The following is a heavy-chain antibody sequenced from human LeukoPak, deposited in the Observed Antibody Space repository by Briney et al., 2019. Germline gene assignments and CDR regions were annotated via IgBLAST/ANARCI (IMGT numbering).Heavy chain of an antibody. J-gene: IGHJ6*02. Sequence: PGGSLRLSCAASGFTFSNAWMSWVRQAPGKGLEWVSAISGSGGSTYYADSVKGRFTISRDNSKNTLYLQMNSLRAEDTAVYYCAKGGYDWNYSGVFYYGMDVWGQGTTVTVSS. D-gene: IGHD1-7*01. CDR1: GFTFSNAW. CDR3: AKGGYDWNYSGVFYYGMDV. CDR2: ISGSGGST. V-gene: IGHV3-23*01.